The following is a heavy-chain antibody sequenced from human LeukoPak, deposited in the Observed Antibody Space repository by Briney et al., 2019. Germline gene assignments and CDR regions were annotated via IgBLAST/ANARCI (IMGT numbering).Heavy chain of an antibody. CDR2: ISGSGGST. D-gene: IGHD5-18*01. V-gene: IGHV3-23*01. CDR1: GFTFGIYA. Sequence: GGSLRLSCAASGFTFGIYAMNWDRQAPGKGLEWVSAISGSGGSTYYADSVKGRFTISRDNSKNTLYLQMNSLRAEDTAVYYCAKDNSYDTYWGQGTLVTVSS. CDR3: AKDNSYDTY. J-gene: IGHJ4*02.